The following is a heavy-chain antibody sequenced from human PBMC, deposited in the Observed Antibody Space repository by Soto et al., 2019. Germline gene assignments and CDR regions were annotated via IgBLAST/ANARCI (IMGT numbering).Heavy chain of an antibody. Sequence: EVQLVESGGGLVQPGGSLRLSCAASGFTLSNYAVNWVRQAPGKGLEWVSYLSSDSRYIYYGDSVKGRFTISRDNARNSVYLQMNSLRDEDTAVYYCARIKWVEFFFINVDVYDMDVWGQGTPVTVSS. CDR1: GFTLSNYA. CDR2: LSSDSRYI. V-gene: IGHV3-48*02. CDR3: ARIKWVEFFFINVDVYDMDV. J-gene: IGHJ6*02. D-gene: IGHD5-12*01.